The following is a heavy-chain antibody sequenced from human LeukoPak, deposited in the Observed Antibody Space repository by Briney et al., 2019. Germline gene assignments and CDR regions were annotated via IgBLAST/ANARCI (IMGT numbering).Heavy chain of an antibody. J-gene: IGHJ4*02. V-gene: IGHV3-23*01. Sequence: GGSLRLSCAASGFILSSYDMSWVRQAPGKGLEWVSTVSAGGGTYYTDSVKGRFTISRDNSKNTLYLQMNSLRAEDTAVYYCAREDDVNTNDYWGQGTLVTVSS. CDR1: GFILSSYD. CDR2: VSAGGGT. D-gene: IGHD1-1*01. CDR3: AREDDVNTNDY.